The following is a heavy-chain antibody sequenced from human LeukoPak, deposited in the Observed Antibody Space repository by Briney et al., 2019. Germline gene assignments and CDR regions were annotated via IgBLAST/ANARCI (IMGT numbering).Heavy chain of an antibody. J-gene: IGHJ3*02. CDR2: ITTDRRIR. D-gene: IGHD5-24*01. Sequence: GWALRLSCVDSGFSFRRNWIHWVRQPPRRELVWVSRITTDRRIRSYADSVKGQFSISRDKAKDTLYVQMNSLRAEDTAVYFCARSRHGGTAFEMWGRGTMVTVS. CDR1: GFSFRRNW. V-gene: IGHV3-74*01. CDR3: ARSRHGGTAFEM.